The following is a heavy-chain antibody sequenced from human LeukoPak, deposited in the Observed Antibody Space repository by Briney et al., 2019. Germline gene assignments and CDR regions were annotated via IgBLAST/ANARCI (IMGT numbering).Heavy chain of an antibody. CDR2: IYPGDSDT. J-gene: IGHJ4*02. CDR1: GYSFTSYW. D-gene: IGHD3-22*01. Sequence: GESLKISCKGSGYSFTSYWIGWVCQMPGKGLEWMGIIYPGDSDTRYSPSFQGQVTISADKSISTAYLQWSSLKASDTAMYYCARLPYYYDSSGPYFDYWGQGTLVTVSP. V-gene: IGHV5-51*01. CDR3: ARLPYYYDSSGPYFDY.